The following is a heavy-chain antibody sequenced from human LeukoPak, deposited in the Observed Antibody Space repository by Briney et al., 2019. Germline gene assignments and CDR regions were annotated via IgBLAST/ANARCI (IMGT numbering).Heavy chain of an antibody. CDR2: ITTSSSYM. Sequence: GGSLRLSCAASGFTFSAYDMNWVRRTPGKGLEWVSSITTSSSYMFYADSVRGRFTISRDNAENSLYLQMNSLRDEDTAVYYCARDPYSGGYGAYYYYYMDVWGKGTTVTVSS. V-gene: IGHV3-21*01. CDR3: ARDPYSGGYGAYYYYYMDV. J-gene: IGHJ6*03. CDR1: GFTFSAYD. D-gene: IGHD6-19*01.